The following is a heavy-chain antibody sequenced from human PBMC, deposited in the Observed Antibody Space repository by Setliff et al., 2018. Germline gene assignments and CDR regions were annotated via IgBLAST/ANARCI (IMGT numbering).Heavy chain of an antibody. J-gene: IGHJ4*02. D-gene: IGHD4-17*01. CDR2: ISVYSGNA. CDR1: GYSFSDSA. CDR3: ATEGRGVTTAH. V-gene: IGHV1-18*01. Sequence: ASVKVSCKASGYSFSDSAVSWVRQAPGQGLEWVGWISVYSGNAYYAQKLQDRVTLTTDTSTTTAYLELRSLRPDDTAVYFCATEGRGVTTAHWGQGTLVTVSS.